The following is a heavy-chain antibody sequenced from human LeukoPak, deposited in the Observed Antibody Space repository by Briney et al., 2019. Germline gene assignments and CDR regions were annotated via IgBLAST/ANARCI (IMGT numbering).Heavy chain of an antibody. CDR2: ISDNGGGR. J-gene: IGHJ4*02. Sequence: GGSLRLSCGASGFIFRNYAMSWVRQAPGEGLEWVSGISDNGGGRYYADSVKGRFTISRDNSKNMLYLQMNSLRAEDTAVYYCARDPGAHDYGDYGDYWGQGTLVTVSS. V-gene: IGHV3-23*01. CDR1: GFIFRNYA. D-gene: IGHD4-17*01. CDR3: ARDPGAHDYGDYGDY.